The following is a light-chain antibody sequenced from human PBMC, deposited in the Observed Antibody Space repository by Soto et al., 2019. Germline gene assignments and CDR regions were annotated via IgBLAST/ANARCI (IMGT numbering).Light chain of an antibody. CDR3: FTFTTDWTHV. J-gene: IGLJ1*01. CDR1: SSDIGAYNY. V-gene: IGLV2-14*01. Sequence: QSVLTQPASVSGSPGQSITISCTGSSSDIGAYNYVSWFQQYPGKAPKLIISEVSNRPSGVSNRFSGSKSGTADSLNISGLQTEDEADYFCFTFTTDWTHVFGTGTRVTVL. CDR2: EVS.